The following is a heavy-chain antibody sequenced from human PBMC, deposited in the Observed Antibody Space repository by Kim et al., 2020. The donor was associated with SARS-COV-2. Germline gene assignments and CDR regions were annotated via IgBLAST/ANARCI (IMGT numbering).Heavy chain of an antibody. CDR2: ISYDGSNK. D-gene: IGHD3-9*01. Sequence: GGSLRLSCAASGFTFSSYAMHWVRQAPGKGLEWVAVISYDGSNKYYADSVKGRFTISRDNSKNTLYLQMNSLRAEDTAVYYCARDTDILTGYEILFDYWGQGTLVTVSS. V-gene: IGHV3-30*04. CDR1: GFTFSSYA. J-gene: IGHJ4*02. CDR3: ARDTDILTGYEILFDY.